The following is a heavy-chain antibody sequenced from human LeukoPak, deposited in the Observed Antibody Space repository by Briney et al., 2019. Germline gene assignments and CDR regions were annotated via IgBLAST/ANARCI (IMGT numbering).Heavy chain of an antibody. CDR1: VFTFDGDG. J-gene: IGHJ4*02. D-gene: IGHD3-9*01. CDR2: ITCNVDDM. V-gene: IGHV3-9*01. CDR3: TKVTDWRTGFDY. Sequence: GGSLRLSCAASVFTFDGDGMYGVRQAPRKGLEWVSGITCNVDDMAYADSVKSRFTISRDNAKKCLYLQMNSLRVEDTALYYCTKVTDWRTGFDYWGQGTLVTVSS.